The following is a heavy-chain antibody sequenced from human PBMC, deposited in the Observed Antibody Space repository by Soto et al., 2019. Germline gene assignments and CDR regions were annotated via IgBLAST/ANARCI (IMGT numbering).Heavy chain of an antibody. Sequence: QVKLVQSGAEEKKPGASVKVSCKASGYTFTSYAMHWVRQARGQRLEWMGWINAGNGNTKYSQKFQGRVTITRDTSASTAYMELSSLRSEDTAVYYCARSIVVVTALDYWGQGTLVTVSS. CDR1: GYTFTSYA. V-gene: IGHV1-3*05. CDR2: INAGNGNT. D-gene: IGHD2-21*02. CDR3: ARSIVVVTALDY. J-gene: IGHJ4*02.